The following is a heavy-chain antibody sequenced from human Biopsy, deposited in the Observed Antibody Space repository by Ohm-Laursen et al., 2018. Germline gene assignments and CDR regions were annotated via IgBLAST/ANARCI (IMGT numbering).Heavy chain of an antibody. CDR2: IYYTGST. J-gene: IGHJ4*02. CDR3: ARIIVRSSGSSNYLDS. V-gene: IGHV4-59*08. D-gene: IGHD3-22*01. Sequence: SDTLSLTCAVSRDSISNYYWTWIRQSPGKGLEWIGYIYYTGSTNYNPSVKSRVTISVDTSKNQFSLRLSSVTAVDTAIYYCARIIVRSSGSSNYLDSWGQGILVTVSS. CDR1: RDSISNYY.